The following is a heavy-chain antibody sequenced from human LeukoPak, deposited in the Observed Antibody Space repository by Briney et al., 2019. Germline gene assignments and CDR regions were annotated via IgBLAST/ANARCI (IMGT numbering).Heavy chain of an antibody. CDR2: ISGSGGST. CDR3: AKDGRGTITGSTFDY. CDR1: GFTFSSYA. J-gene: IGHJ4*02. V-gene: IGHV3-23*01. D-gene: IGHD1-7*01. Sequence: GGSLRLSCAASGFTFSSYAMSCVRQAPGKGLEWVSAISGSGGSTYYADSVKGRFTISRDNSKTTLYLEMNSLRVEDTAIYYCAKDGRGTITGSTFDYWGQGTLVTVSS.